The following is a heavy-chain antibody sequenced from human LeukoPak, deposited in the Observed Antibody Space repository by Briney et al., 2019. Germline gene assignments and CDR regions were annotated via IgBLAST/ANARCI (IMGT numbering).Heavy chain of an antibody. CDR1: GGSISSGGYY. J-gene: IGHJ6*02. CDR3: ARSSRGTSYYYGMDV. D-gene: IGHD2-15*01. Sequence: SQTLSLTCTVSGGSISSGGYYWSWIRQHPGKGLEWIGYIYYSGSTYYNPSLKSRVTISVDTSKNQFSLKLSPVTAADTAVYYCARSSRGTSYYYGMDVWGQGTTVTVSS. CDR2: IYYSGST. V-gene: IGHV4-31*03.